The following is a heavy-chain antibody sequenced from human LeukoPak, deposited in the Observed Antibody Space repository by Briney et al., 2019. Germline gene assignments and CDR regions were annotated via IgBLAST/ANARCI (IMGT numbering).Heavy chain of an antibody. CDR1: GYTFTNYA. V-gene: IGHV1-3*01. Sequence: ASVKVSCKASGYTFTNYAIHWVRQAPGQRLEWMGWINAGNTNAKYSQKFQGRVTITRDTSASTAYMELSSLRSEDTAVYYCASRAYRSNYYYGMDVWGQGTTVTVSS. D-gene: IGHD3-16*01. J-gene: IGHJ6*02. CDR2: INAGNTNA. CDR3: ASRAYRSNYYYGMDV.